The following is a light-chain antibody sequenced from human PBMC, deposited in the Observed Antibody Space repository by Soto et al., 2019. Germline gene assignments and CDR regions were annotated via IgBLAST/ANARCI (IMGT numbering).Light chain of an antibody. J-gene: IGLJ1*01. CDR2: QVS. Sequence: QSALTQSASVSGSPGQSITISCTGTSSDVGGSDYVSWYQQHPDKAPKLMIYQVSNRPSGVSNRFSGSKSGNTASLTISGLQAEDEADYYCSSYTSSNTFYVFGTGTKVTVL. V-gene: IGLV2-14*01. CDR1: SSDVGGSDY. CDR3: SSYTSSNTFYV.